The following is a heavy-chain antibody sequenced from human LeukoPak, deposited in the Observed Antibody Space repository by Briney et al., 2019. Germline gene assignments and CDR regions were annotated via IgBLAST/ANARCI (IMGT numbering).Heavy chain of an antibody. CDR3: AKRGVVIRVILVGFHKEAYYFDS. D-gene: IGHD3-22*01. V-gene: IGHV3-9*01. Sequence: GRSLRLSCAASGFTFGDYALHWVRQAPGKGLEWVSGISWNSGSIGYADSVKGRFTISRDNYKNTLYLQMNSLGAEDTAVYFCAKRGVVIRVILVGFHKEAYYFDSWGQGALVTVSS. J-gene: IGHJ4*02. CDR1: GFTFGDYA. CDR2: ISWNSGSI.